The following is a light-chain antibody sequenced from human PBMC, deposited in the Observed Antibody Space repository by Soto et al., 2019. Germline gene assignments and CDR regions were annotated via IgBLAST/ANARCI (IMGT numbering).Light chain of an antibody. Sequence: QSALTQPASVSGSPGQSITISCTGTSSDVGAYNYVSWYQQHPGEAPKLIIYEVSNRPSGVSNRFSGSKSGDTASLTISGLQAEDEADYYCSSYTSTATPVFGGGTKLTVL. CDR2: EVS. V-gene: IGLV2-14*01. CDR1: SSDVGAYNY. CDR3: SSYTSTATPV. J-gene: IGLJ2*01.